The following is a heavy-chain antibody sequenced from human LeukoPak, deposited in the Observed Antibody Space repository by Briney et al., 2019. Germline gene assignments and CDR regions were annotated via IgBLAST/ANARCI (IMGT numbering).Heavy chain of an antibody. D-gene: IGHD1-26*01. J-gene: IGHJ5*02. Sequence: GASVKVSCKASGYTFTGYYMHWVRQAPGQGLEWMGWINPNRGGTNYAQKFQGRVTMTRDTSISTAYMELSRLRSDDTAVYYCARGLEIVGATTNWFDPWGQGTLVTVSS. CDR3: ARGLEIVGATTNWFDP. V-gene: IGHV1-2*02. CDR1: GYTFTGYY. CDR2: INPNRGGT.